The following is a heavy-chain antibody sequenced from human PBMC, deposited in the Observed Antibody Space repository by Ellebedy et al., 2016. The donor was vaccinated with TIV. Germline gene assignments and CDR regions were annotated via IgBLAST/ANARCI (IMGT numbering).Heavy chain of an antibody. D-gene: IGHD3-16*01. CDR2: IYPGDSDT. CDR1: GYSFTNYW. Sequence: KVSCXASGYSFTNYWIGWVRQMPGKGLEWMVLIYPGDSDTRYSPSFQGQVTISADKSISTAYLQWSSLKASDSAIYYCARWITTEDYFDSWGQGTLVTVSS. J-gene: IGHJ4*02. CDR3: ARWITTEDYFDS. V-gene: IGHV5-51*01.